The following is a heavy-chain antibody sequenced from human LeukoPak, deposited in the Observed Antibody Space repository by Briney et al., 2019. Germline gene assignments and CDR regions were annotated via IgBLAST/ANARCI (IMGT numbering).Heavy chain of an antibody. CDR1: GGSISSYY. CDR3: AGSSGWYEYYFDY. CDR2: IYTSGST. Sequence: PSETLSLTCTVSGGSISSYYWSWIRQPAGKGLEWIGRIYTSGSTNYNPPLKSRVTMSVDTSKNQFSLKLSSVTAADTAVYYCAGSSGWYEYYFDYWGQGTLVTVSS. J-gene: IGHJ4*02. V-gene: IGHV4-4*07. D-gene: IGHD6-19*01.